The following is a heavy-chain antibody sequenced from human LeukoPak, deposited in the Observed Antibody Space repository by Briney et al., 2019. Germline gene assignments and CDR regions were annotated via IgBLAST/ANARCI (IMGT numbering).Heavy chain of an antibody. CDR3: ARVGANYGEFDH. V-gene: IGHV1-2*02. D-gene: IGHD1-26*01. Sequence: XGIGFINPNSGGTNYAQKFQGRGTMTRDTSISTAYMELSRLRSDDTAVYYCARVGANYGEFDHWGQGTLVTVSS. J-gene: IGHJ5*02. CDR2: INPNSGGT.